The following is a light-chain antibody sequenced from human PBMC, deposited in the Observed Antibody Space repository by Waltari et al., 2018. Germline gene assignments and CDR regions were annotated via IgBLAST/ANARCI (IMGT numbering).Light chain of an antibody. CDR1: QNVNNW. Sequence: DIQMTQSPPALPASVGDRVTITCRASQNVNNWLALYQQKPGKPPKLLIQKASSLESGVPSRFSGSGSGTEFALTISDVQPDDCATYYCQQYNSYSLTFGQGTKVEIK. CDR2: KAS. J-gene: IGKJ1*01. CDR3: QQYNSYSLT. V-gene: IGKV1-5*03.